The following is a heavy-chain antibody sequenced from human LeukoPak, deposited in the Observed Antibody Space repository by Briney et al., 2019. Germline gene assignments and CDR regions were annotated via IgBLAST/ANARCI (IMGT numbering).Heavy chain of an antibody. CDR1: GSRFTDYW. V-gene: IGHV5-51*01. J-gene: IGHJ4*02. D-gene: IGHD3-10*01. Sequence: GASLKISCQASGSRFTDYWIGWVRQLLGKGLEWMAIIYPGDSESRYSPSFQGQGTISADKSISTADLQWSSLRASDTAMYYCARHAIKCNYGPYYFDPWGQGTLVTVSS. CDR3: ARHAIKCNYGPYYFDP. CDR2: IYPGDSES.